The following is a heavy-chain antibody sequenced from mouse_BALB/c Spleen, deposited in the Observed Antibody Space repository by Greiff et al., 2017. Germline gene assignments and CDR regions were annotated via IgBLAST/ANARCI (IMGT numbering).Heavy chain of an antibody. CDR2: IWRGGST. Sequence: QVHVKQSGPSLVQPSQSLSITCTVSGFSLTSYGVHWVRQSPGKGLEWLGVIWRGGSTDYNAAFMSRLSITKDNSKSQVFFKMNSLQADDTAIYYCAKNLVRVTTGAMDYWGQGTSVTVSS. J-gene: IGHJ4*01. CDR1: GFSLTSYG. D-gene: IGHD2-3*01. V-gene: IGHV2-5-1*01. CDR3: AKNLVRVTTGAMDY.